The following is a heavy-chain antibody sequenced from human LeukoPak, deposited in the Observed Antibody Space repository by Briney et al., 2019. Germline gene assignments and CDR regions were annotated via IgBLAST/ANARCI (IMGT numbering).Heavy chain of an antibody. CDR1: GYTFIGYY. CDR3: ARNDFWMDFDY. V-gene: IGHV1-2*06. CDR2: INPNSGGT. J-gene: IGHJ4*02. D-gene: IGHD3-3*01. Sequence: ASVKVSCKASGYTFIGYYMHWVRQAPGQGLEWMGRINPNSGGTNYAQKFQGRVNMTRDTSISTAYMELSRPRSDDTAVYYCARNDFWMDFDYWGQGTLVTVSS.